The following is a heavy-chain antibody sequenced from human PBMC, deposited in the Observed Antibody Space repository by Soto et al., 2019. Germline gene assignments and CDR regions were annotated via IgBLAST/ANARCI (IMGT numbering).Heavy chain of an antibody. CDR1: GFTFSSYA. V-gene: IGHV3-64*01. D-gene: IGHD6-19*01. J-gene: IGHJ4*02. CDR3: ARQWLDSYYFDY. CDR2: ISSNGGST. Sequence: EVQLVESGGGLVQPGGSLRLSCAASGFTFSSYAMHWVRQAPGKGLEYVSGISSNGGSTHYANSVKGRFTISRDNSKNTLYLQMGSLRAEDMAVYYCARQWLDSYYFDYWGPGTLVTVSS.